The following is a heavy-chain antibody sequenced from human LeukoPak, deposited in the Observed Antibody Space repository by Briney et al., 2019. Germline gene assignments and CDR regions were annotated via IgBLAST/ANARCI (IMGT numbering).Heavy chain of an antibody. CDR2: IYHSGST. J-gene: IGHJ6*03. Sequence: ASETLSLTCTVSGYSISSGYFWGWIRQPPGKGLECIGTIYHSGSTYYNPSLKSRVTISVDTSKNQFSLKLNSVTAADTAVYYCARLRMSNYRFYYYYYMDVWGKGTTVTVSS. V-gene: IGHV4-38-2*02. CDR3: ARLRMSNYRFYYYYYMDV. CDR1: GYSISSGYF. D-gene: IGHD4-11*01.